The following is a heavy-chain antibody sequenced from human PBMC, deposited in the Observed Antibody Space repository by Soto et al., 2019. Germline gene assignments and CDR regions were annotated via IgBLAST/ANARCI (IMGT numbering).Heavy chain of an antibody. J-gene: IGHJ6*02. CDR2: INHSGST. CDR3: ARGKNYYDMPYGMDV. V-gene: IGHV4-34*01. CDR1: GGSLIGYY. D-gene: IGHD3-3*01. Sequence: SETLSLTCAVYGGSLIGYYWSWIRQPPGKGLEWIGEINHSGSTNYNPSPKSRVTISVDTSKNQFSLKLSSVTAADTAVYYCARGKNYYDMPYGMDVWGQGTTVTVSS.